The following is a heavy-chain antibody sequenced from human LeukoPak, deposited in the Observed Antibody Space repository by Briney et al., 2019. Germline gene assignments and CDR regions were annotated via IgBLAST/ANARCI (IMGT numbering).Heavy chain of an antibody. Sequence: SVKVSCKASGGTFISYAISWVRQATGHGLEWMGGIIPIVGTANYAQKFQGRVTITADESTSTAYMELSSLRSEDTAVYYCARGSSSWYYGSRFDYWGQGTLVTVSA. V-gene: IGHV1-69*13. CDR3: ARGSSSWYYGSRFDY. D-gene: IGHD6-13*01. CDR1: GGTFISYA. J-gene: IGHJ4*02. CDR2: IIPIVGTA.